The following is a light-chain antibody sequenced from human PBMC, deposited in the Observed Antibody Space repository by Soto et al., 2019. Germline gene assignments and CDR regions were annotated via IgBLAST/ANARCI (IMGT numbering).Light chain of an antibody. CDR2: GAS. CDR1: QGISNN. V-gene: IGKV1-16*01. Sequence: DIQMTQSPSSLSASLGDRVTITCRASQGISNNLVWLQHKAGKAPKSLIYGASSLQSGVPSRFSGSGSETEFTLTISNVQPEDFATYYCQQYNSYPITFGQGTRLDIQ. CDR3: QQYNSYPIT. J-gene: IGKJ5*01.